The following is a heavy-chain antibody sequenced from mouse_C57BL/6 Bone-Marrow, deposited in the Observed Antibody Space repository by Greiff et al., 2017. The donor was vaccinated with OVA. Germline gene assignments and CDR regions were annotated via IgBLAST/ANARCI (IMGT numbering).Heavy chain of an antibody. V-gene: IGHV1-76*01. CDR2: IYPGSGNT. CDR1: GYTFTDYY. J-gene: IGHJ1*03. Sequence: VHLVESGAELVRPGASVKLSCKASGYTFTDYYINWVKQRPGQGLEWIARIYPGSGNTYYNEKFKGKATLTAEKSSSTAYMQLSSLTSEDSAVYFCARGGNWHWYFDVWGTGTTVTVSS. CDR3: ARGGNWHWYFDV. D-gene: IGHD2-1*01.